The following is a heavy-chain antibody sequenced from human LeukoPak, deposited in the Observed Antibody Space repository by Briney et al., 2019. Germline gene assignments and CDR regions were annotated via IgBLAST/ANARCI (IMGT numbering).Heavy chain of an antibody. D-gene: IGHD6-13*01. J-gene: IGHJ6*03. V-gene: IGHV2-70*11. CDR3: ARIGSSSWYSSYYYYMDV. Sequence: SGPALVKPTQTLTLTCTFSGFSLSTSGMCVSWIRQPPGKALEWLARIDWDDDKYYSTSLKTRLTISKDTSKNQVVLTMTNMDPVDTATYYCARIGSSSWYSSYYYYMDVWGEGTTVTVSS. CDR2: IDWDDDK. CDR1: GFSLSTSGMC.